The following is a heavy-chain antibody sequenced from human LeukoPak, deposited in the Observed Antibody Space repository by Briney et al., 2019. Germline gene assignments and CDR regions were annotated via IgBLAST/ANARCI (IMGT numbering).Heavy chain of an antibody. V-gene: IGHV4-59*08. CDR3: ARRVVRGGLDY. Sequence: SSETLSLTCTVSGGSISGYYGSWIRQPPGKGLEWIGYIYYSGTTTYNPSLKSRVTISVDTSKNQFSLKLSSVTAADTAVYYCARRVVRGGLDYWGQGTLVTVSS. CDR1: GGSISGYY. J-gene: IGHJ4*02. CDR2: IYYSGTT. D-gene: IGHD3-10*01.